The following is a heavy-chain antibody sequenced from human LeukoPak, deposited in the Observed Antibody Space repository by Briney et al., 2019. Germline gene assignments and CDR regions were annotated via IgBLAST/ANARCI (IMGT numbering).Heavy chain of an antibody. J-gene: IGHJ5*02. Sequence: SVTVSCKASGGTFSSYVISWVRQAPGQGLEWMGGIIPIFGTANYAQKFQGRVTITADESTSTAYMELSSLRSEDTAVYYCARDHSVAGLNLGFWFDPWGQGTLVTVSS. D-gene: IGHD6-19*01. CDR1: GGTFSSYV. V-gene: IGHV1-69*13. CDR3: ARDHSVAGLNLGFWFDP. CDR2: IIPIFGTA.